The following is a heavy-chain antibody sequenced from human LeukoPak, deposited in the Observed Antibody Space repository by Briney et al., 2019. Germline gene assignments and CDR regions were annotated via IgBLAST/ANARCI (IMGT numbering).Heavy chain of an antibody. CDR3: ARGPDIPRTQETWFDY. J-gene: IGHJ4*02. CDR1: GGSFSGYY. D-gene: IGHD2-15*01. V-gene: IGHV4-34*01. Sequence: PSETLSLTCAVYGGSFSGYYWSWIRQPPGKGLEWIGEINHSGSTNYNPSLKSRVTISVDTSKNQFSLKLSSVTAADTAVYYCARGPDIPRTQETWFDYWGQGTLVTVSS. CDR2: INHSGST.